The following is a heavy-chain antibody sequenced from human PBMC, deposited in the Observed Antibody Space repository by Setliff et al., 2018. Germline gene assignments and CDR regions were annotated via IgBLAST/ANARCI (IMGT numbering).Heavy chain of an antibody. CDR2: IYTSGST. CDR1: GGSISSGSYY. Sequence: KPSETLSLTCTVSGGSISSGSYYWSWIRQPAGKGLEWIGHIYTSGSTNYNPSLKSRVTISVGTSKNQFSLKLSSVTAADTAVYYCAGGDFWSGSQPFNWFDPWGQGTLVTVSS. D-gene: IGHD3-3*01. V-gene: IGHV4-61*09. J-gene: IGHJ5*02. CDR3: AGGDFWSGSQPFNWFDP.